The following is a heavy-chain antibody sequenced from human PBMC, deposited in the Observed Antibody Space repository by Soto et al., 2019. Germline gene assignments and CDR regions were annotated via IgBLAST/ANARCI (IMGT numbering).Heavy chain of an antibody. J-gene: IGHJ4*02. D-gene: IGHD2-2*01. Sequence: EVQVVESGGGLVQPGGSLRLSCAASGFSVTNNYMNWVRQAPGKGLEWVSIIDIGGNTYYADSVKDRFTISRDNSRNTIYLHMDSLRAEDTAVYYCARGRGSTGYLGREHYFDYWGQGTLVTVSP. CDR2: IDIGGNT. CDR1: GFSVTNNY. CDR3: ARGRGSTGYLGREHYFDY. V-gene: IGHV3-66*01.